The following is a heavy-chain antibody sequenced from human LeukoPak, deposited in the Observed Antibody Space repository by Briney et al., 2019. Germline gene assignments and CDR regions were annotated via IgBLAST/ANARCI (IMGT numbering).Heavy chain of an antibody. CDR2: TSYNGNNK. Sequence: GGSLRLSCVASGFTFSSYAMHWVRQAPGKGLEWVAGTSYNGNNKFYADSVKGRFSISRDNAKNSLYLQMNSLRDEDTAVYYCARDPRIYCGGDCYSGGWFDPWGQGTLVTVSS. CDR3: ARDPRIYCGGDCYSGGWFDP. V-gene: IGHV3-30*04. J-gene: IGHJ5*02. D-gene: IGHD2-21*02. CDR1: GFTFSSYA.